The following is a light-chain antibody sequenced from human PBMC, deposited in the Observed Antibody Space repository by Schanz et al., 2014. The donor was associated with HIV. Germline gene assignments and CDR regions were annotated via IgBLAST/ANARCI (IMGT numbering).Light chain of an antibody. CDR3: QHYGSSYT. Sequence: EIVLTQSPGTLSLSPGERATLSCRASQSVSSSYLAWYQQKPGQAPRLLIYGASSRATGIPDRFSGSGSGTDFTLTISRLEPEDFAVYYCQHYGSSYTFGQGTNLEI. CDR2: GAS. J-gene: IGKJ2*01. V-gene: IGKV3-20*01. CDR1: QSVSSSY.